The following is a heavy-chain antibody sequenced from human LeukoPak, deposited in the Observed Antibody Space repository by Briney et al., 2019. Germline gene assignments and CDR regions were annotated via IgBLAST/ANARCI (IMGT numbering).Heavy chain of an antibody. J-gene: IGHJ4*02. CDR1: GFTFSSYS. D-gene: IGHD5-12*01. CDR2: ISSSSSYI. Sequence: PGGSLRLSCAASGFTFSSYSMNWVRQAPGKGLEWVSSISSSSSYIYYADSVKGRFTISRDNARNSLYLQMNSLRAEDTAVYYCASRGGVGYDPDFDYWGQGTLVTVSS. V-gene: IGHV3-21*01. CDR3: ASRGGVGYDPDFDY.